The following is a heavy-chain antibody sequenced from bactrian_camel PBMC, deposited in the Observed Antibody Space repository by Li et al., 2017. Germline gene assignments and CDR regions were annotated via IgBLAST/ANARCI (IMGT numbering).Heavy chain of an antibody. D-gene: IGHD1*01. J-gene: IGHJ4*01. CDR3: VKPNPDARGGFDH. Sequence: HVQLVESGGGLVQPGGSLRLSCAASGYTSSSGCMGWFRQAPGKEREGVAGIDSDDGTTYADSVKGRFTISRDNAKNTVYLLINSLKPEDTAVYYCVKPNPDARGGFDHWGQGTQVTVS. CDR1: GYTSSSGC. CDR2: IDSDDGT. V-gene: IGHV3S53*01.